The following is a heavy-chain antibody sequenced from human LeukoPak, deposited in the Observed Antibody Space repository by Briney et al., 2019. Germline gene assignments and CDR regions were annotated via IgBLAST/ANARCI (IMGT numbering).Heavy chain of an antibody. J-gene: IGHJ4*02. CDR2: RWYDGSNK. D-gene: IGHD3-22*01. CDR1: GFTSSSYG. CDR3: ARDQPDYYDSSGYYSLFDY. V-gene: IGHV3-33*01. Sequence: GRSLRLSCAASGFTSSSYGMHLVRQATGKGLEWVALRWYDGSNKYYADSVKGRFTISRDNSKNTLYLQMNSLRAEGTAVYYCARDQPDYYDSSGYYSLFDYWGQGTLVTVSS.